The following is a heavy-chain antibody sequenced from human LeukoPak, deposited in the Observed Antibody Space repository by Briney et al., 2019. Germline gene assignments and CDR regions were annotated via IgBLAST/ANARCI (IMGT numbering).Heavy chain of an antibody. Sequence: SETLSPTCTVSGGSISSYYWSWIRQPPGKGLEWIGYIYYSGSTNYNPSLKSRVTISVDTSKNQFSLKLSSVTAADTAVYYCARVRRAYCGGDCAPGYFQHWGQGTLVTVSS. CDR3: ARVRRAYCGGDCAPGYFQH. V-gene: IGHV4-59*01. D-gene: IGHD2-21*01. CDR2: IYYSGST. CDR1: GGSISSYY. J-gene: IGHJ1*01.